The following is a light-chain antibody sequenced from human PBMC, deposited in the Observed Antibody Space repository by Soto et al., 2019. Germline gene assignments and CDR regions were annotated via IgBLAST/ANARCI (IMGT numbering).Light chain of an antibody. CDR2: AAS. J-gene: IGKJ4*01. Sequence: DIQLTQSPSFLSASVGDRVTITCRASQDISTHLAWYQQKPGKAPKLLITAASTAQSEVPSRFSGSGSGTEFTLTISRLQPEDFATDYCQQLNTYPLTFGGGTKVEIK. V-gene: IGKV1-9*01. CDR3: QQLNTYPLT. CDR1: QDISTH.